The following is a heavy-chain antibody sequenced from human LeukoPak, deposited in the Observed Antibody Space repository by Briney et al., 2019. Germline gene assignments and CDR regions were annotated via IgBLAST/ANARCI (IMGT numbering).Heavy chain of an antibody. CDR1: GGPIHTYY. D-gene: IGHD5-18*01. CDR2: ISYSGNS. V-gene: IGHV4-59*01. CDR3: ARGFGYSFGYIGY. J-gene: IGHJ4*02. Sequence: SETLSLTCTVSGGPIHTYYWNWIRQPPGKGLEWIAYISYSGNSNYNPSLKSRVSISVDTSQNQFSLKLSSVTAADTAVYYCARGFGYSFGYIGYWGQGTLVTVSS.